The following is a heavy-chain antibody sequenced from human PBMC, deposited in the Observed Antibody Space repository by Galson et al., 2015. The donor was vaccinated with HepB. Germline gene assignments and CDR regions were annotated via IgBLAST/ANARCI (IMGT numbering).Heavy chain of an antibody. V-gene: IGHV4-34*01. J-gene: IGHJ4*02. CDR1: GGSFSGYY. Sequence: SETLSLTCAVYGGSFSGYYWSWIRQPPGKGLEWIGEINHSGSTNYNPSLKSRVTISVDTSKNQFSLKLSSVTAADTAVYYCARGLSIRVWFGESSNHFDYWGQGTLVTVSS. CDR2: INHSGST. CDR3: ARGLSIRVWFGESSNHFDY. D-gene: IGHD3-10*01.